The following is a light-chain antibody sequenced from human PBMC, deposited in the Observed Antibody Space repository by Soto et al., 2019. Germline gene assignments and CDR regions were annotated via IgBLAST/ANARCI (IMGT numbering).Light chain of an antibody. V-gene: IGLV2-14*03. CDR3: SSYTNIKTVV. Sequence: QSVLTQPVSVSGSPGQSITISCTGATSDIGSYNYVSWYQQHPGKAPKLIIYEVTKRPSGISDRFSGSKSGITASLTSSGLQAEDEADYHCSSYTNIKTVVFGGGTKLTVL. CDR1: TSDIGSYNY. J-gene: IGLJ2*01. CDR2: EVT.